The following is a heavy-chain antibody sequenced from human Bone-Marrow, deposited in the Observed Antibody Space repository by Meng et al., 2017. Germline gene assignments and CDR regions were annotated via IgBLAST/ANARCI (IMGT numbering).Heavy chain of an antibody. CDR3: ARDEDISAAGKLFGDY. Sequence: ASVKVSCKPSGYNFPDYYIPWVRRAPGQGLEWMGRINPKSGDTHYAQKFQARVTMTGDTSISTAYMELRGLRSDDTAMYYRARDEDISAAGKLFGDYWGQGTLVTVSS. CDR2: INPKSGDT. CDR1: GYNFPDYY. J-gene: IGHJ4*02. V-gene: IGHV1-2*06. D-gene: IGHD6-25*01.